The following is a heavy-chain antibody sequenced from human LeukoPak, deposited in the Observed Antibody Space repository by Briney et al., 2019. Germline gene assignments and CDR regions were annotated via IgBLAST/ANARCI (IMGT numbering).Heavy chain of an antibody. J-gene: IGHJ4*02. CDR2: ISRSGSTI. V-gene: IGHV3-48*02. Sequence: GGSLRLSCAASGFTFSSYGMHWVRQAPGKGLEWVSYISRSGSTIYYADSVKGRFTISRDNAKNSLYLQMNSLRDEDTAVYYCARRDAHDYWGQGTLVTVSS. D-gene: IGHD2-2*01. CDR3: ARRDAHDY. CDR1: GFTFSSYG.